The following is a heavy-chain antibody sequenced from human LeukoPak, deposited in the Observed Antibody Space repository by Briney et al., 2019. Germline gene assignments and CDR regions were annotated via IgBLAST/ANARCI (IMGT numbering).Heavy chain of an antibody. CDR2: IIPILGIA. CDR1: GGTFSSYA. Sequence: SVKVSCKASGGTFSSYAISWVRQAPGQGLEWMGRIIPILGIANYAQKFQGRVTITADKSTSTAYMELSSLRSEDTAVYYCARGRGYYGDYGNFDYWGQGTLVTVSS. V-gene: IGHV1-69*04. CDR3: ARGRGYYGDYGNFDY. D-gene: IGHD4-17*01. J-gene: IGHJ4*02.